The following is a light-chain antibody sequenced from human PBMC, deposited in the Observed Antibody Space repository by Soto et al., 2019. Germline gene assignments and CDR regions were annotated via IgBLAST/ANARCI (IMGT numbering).Light chain of an antibody. Sequence: IVITQTPLSSAVTLGQPASISCSSSQSLEDSDGNSYLSWLHQRPGQPPRLLIYKISNRLSGVPDRFSGSGAGTVFTLRISRVEADDVGLYYCMQATQFPWTFGQGTKVDIK. V-gene: IGKV2-24*01. CDR3: MQATQFPWT. J-gene: IGKJ1*01. CDR2: KIS. CDR1: QSLEDSDGNSY.